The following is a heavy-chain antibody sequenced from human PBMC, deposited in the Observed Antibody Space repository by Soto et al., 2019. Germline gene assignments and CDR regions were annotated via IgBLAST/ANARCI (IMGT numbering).Heavy chain of an antibody. Sequence: PGGSLRLSCAASGFPFIDAWMTWVRQAPGKGLQWTGRIRNNADGGTADLAAPVRGRFSISRDDSKDTLYLHMNSLEIHDTAVYFCSTALRRDSALGAYWGQGTLVTVSS. V-gene: IGHV3-15*05. CDR3: STALRRDSALGAY. J-gene: IGHJ4*02. CDR2: IRNNADGGTA. CDR1: GFPFIDAW. D-gene: IGHD3-16*01.